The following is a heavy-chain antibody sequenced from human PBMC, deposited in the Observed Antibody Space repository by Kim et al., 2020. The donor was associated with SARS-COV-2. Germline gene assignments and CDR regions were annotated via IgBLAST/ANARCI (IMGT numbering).Heavy chain of an antibody. J-gene: IGHJ5*02. CDR2: IDWDDDK. V-gene: IGHV2-70*01. CDR3: ARVTYDILPGINWFDP. D-gene: IGHD3-9*01. Sequence: SGPTLVKPTQTLTLTCTFSGFSLSTSGMCVSWIRQPPGKALEWLALIDWDDDKYYNTSLKTRLTISKDTSKNQVVLTMTNMDPVDTATYYCARVTYDILPGINWFDPWGQGTLVTVSS. CDR1: GFSLSTSGMC.